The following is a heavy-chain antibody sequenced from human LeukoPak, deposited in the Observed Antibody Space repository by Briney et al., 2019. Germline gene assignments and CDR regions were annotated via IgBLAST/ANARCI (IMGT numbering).Heavy chain of an antibody. J-gene: IGHJ5*02. Sequence: SETLSLTCTVSGGSISSSSYYWGWIRQPPGKGLEWIGSIYYSGSTYYNPSLKSRVTISVDTSKNQFSLKLSSVTAADTAMYYCARPLLVRGVIITWFDPWGQGTLVTVSS. V-gene: IGHV4-39*07. D-gene: IGHD3-10*01. CDR2: IYYSGST. CDR1: GGSISSSSYY. CDR3: ARPLLVRGVIITWFDP.